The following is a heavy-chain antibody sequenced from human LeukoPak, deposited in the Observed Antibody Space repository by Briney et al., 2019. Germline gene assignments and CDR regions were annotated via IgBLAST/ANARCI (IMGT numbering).Heavy chain of an antibody. CDR2: INHSGST. V-gene: IGHV4-34*01. CDR1: SGSFSGYY. D-gene: IGHD1-26*01. Sequence: SETLSLTCAVYSGSFSGYYWSWIRQPPGKGLEWIGEINHSGSTNYNPSLKSRVTISVDKSKNQFSLKLSSVTAADTAVYYCARFIVGAATYYFDYWGQGTLVTVSS. CDR3: ARFIVGAATYYFDY. J-gene: IGHJ4*02.